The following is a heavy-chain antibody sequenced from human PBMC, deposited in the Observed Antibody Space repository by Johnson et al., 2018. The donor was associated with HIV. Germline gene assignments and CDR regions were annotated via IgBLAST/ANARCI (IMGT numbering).Heavy chain of an antibody. D-gene: IGHD5-24*01. CDR3: AREGGDGYSPSAFDI. J-gene: IGHJ3*02. CDR2: INQDGSEK. V-gene: IGHV3-7*01. Sequence: VQLVESGGGVVRPGGSLRLSCAASGFTFRNHWMSWVRQAPGKGLEWVANINQDGSEKYYVGSLEGRFTISRDNAKTSLYLQMNSLRAEEPAWYYCAREGGDGYSPSAFDIWGQGTMVTVSS. CDR1: GFTFRNHW.